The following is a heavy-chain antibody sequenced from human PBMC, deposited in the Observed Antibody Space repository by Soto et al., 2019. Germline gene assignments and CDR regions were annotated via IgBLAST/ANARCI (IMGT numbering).Heavy chain of an antibody. J-gene: IGHJ4*02. V-gene: IGHV3-23*01. CDR1: GFTFSNYA. D-gene: IGHD6-25*01. Sequence: EVQLLESGGGLVQPGRSLRLSSAASGFTFSNYAMSWVRQAPGQGLDWVSALSGSGGTTYYADSGKGQFTISRDNSKNTLFLQMNSLRAEDAAVYYCAKFFVERGSNSGWRWSFHYWGQGTLVTVSS. CDR3: AKFFVERGSNSGWRWSFHY. CDR2: LSGSGGTT.